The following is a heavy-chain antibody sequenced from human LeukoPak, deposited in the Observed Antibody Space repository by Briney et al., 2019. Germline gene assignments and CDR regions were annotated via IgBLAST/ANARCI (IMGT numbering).Heavy chain of an antibody. D-gene: IGHD3-22*01. J-gene: IGHJ4*02. V-gene: IGHV3-30-3*01. CDR3: ARSRGATGYYWVDY. CDR1: GFSLSSYE. Sequence: GGSLRLSCVGSGFSLSSYEMNWVRQAPGKGLEWVAVISYDGSNKYYADSVKGQFTISRDNSKNTFYLEMNSLRAEDTAVYYCARSRGATGYYWVDYWGQGTLVTVSP. CDR2: ISYDGSNK.